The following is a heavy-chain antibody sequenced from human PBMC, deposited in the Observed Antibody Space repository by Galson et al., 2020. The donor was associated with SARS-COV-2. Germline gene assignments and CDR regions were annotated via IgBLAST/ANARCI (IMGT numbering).Heavy chain of an antibody. CDR3: ARASEGDPPSEGFDY. D-gene: IGHD3-16*01. CDR1: GGSISSYY. J-gene: IGHJ4*02. Sequence: ASETLSLTCTVSGGSISSYYWSWIRQPPGKGLEWIGYIYYSGSTNYNPSLKSRVTISVDTSKNQFSLKLSSVTAADTAVYYCARASEGDPPSEGFDYWGQGTLVTVSS. V-gene: IGHV4-59*01. CDR2: IYYSGST.